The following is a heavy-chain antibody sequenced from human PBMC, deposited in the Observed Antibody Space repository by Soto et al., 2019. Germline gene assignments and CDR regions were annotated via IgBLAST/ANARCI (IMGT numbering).Heavy chain of an antibody. CDR2: MNPNSGNT. CDR3: ASWLKGPDIGNYCYGVDV. J-gene: IGHJ6*02. D-gene: IGHD2-15*01. CDR1: GYTFTSYD. V-gene: IGHV1-8*01. Sequence: ASVKVSCKASGYTFTSYDINWVRQATGQGLEWMGWMNPNSGNTGYAQKFQGRVTMTRNTSISTAYMEMNSLRSEDTAVYYCASWLKGPDIGNYCYGVDVWGQGTTVTVSS.